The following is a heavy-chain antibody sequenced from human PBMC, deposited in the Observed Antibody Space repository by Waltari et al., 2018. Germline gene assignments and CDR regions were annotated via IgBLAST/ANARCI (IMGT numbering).Heavy chain of an antibody. Sequence: EVQLVESGGGLFKPVGSLRLSCAASGFTFSSYIMNWLRQAPGQGLEWVSSISSSSSYIYYADSGKGRFTISRDNAKNSLYLQMNSLRAEDTAVYYCARARSLKYYYDSSGYPDAFDIWGQGTMVTVSS. V-gene: IGHV3-21*01. J-gene: IGHJ3*02. CDR1: GFTFSSYI. CDR2: ISSSSSYI. CDR3: ARARSLKYYYDSSGYPDAFDI. D-gene: IGHD3-22*01.